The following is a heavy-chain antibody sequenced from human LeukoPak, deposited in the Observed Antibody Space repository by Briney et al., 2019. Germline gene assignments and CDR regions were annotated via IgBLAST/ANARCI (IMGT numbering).Heavy chain of an antibody. CDR1: GFTFSSYA. CDR3: AKAPYITIFVLNFDQ. D-gene: IGHD3-3*01. CDR2: ISGSGGSS. Sequence: TGGSLRLSCVASGFTFSSYAMSWVRQAPGKGLEWVSAISGSGGSSHYADSVKGRFIISGDNSKNTLYLQINSLRAEDTAVYYCAKAPYITIFVLNFDQWAQGTLVTVSS. V-gene: IGHV3-23*01. J-gene: IGHJ4*02.